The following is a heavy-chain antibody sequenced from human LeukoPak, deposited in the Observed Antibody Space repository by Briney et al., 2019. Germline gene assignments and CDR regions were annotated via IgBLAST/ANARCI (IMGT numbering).Heavy chain of an antibody. V-gene: IGHV1-69*13. CDR3: ATERAVALQNWFDP. J-gene: IGHJ5*02. CDR2: IMSIFGSP. Sequence: ASVKVSCKASGYTFTSYGISWVRQAPGQGLEWMGGIMSIFGSPKYAQKFQGRVTITADESTNTAYIELSSLTPDDTAVYYCATERAVALQNWFDPWGQGTLVTVSS. D-gene: IGHD6-19*01. CDR1: GYTFTSYG.